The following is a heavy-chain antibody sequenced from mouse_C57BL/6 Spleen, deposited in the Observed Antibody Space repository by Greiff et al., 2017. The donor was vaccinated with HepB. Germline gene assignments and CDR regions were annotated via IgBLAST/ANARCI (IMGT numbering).Heavy chain of an antibody. D-gene: IGHD1-1*01. CDR1: GYTFTDYN. CDR2: INPNNGGT. CDR3: ARSHYYGSSSPGFAY. V-gene: IGHV1-22*01. J-gene: IGHJ3*01. Sequence: EVQLQQSGPELVKPGASVKMSCKASGYTFTDYNMHWVKQSHGKSLEWIGYINPNNGGTSYNQKFKGKATLTVNKSSSTAYMELRSLTSEDSAVYYCARSHYYGSSSPGFAYWGQRTLVTVSA.